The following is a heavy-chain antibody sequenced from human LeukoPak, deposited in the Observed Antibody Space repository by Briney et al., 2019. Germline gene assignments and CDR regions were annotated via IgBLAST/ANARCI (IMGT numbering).Heavy chain of an antibody. V-gene: IGHV1-18*01. J-gene: IGHJ4*02. CDR3: ARGEGYFDWLLFDY. CDR1: GYTFTSYG. CDR2: ISAYNGNT. Sequence: ASVKVSCTASGYTFTSYGISWVRQAPGQGLEWMGWISAYNGNTNYAQKLQGRVTMTTDTSTSTAYMELRSLRSDDTAVYYCARGEGYFDWLLFDYWGQGTLVTVSS. D-gene: IGHD3-9*01.